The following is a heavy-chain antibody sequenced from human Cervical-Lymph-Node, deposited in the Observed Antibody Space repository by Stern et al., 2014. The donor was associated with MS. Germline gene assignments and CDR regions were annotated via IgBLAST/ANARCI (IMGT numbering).Heavy chain of an antibody. J-gene: IGHJ4*02. CDR3: ARARFDY. Sequence: QVQLVQSGAEVKKPGASLKVSCKASGYTFTSYYMHWVRQAPGQGLEWMGIINPRGGSKNYAQTFQGKVTNPPDTSPRTVYSAWSSLGSEDAAVYYCARARFDYWGQGTLVTVSS. CDR1: GYTFTSYY. V-gene: IGHV1-46*03. CDR2: INPRGGSK.